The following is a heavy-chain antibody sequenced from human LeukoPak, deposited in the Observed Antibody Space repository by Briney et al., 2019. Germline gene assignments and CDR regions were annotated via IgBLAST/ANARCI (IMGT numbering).Heavy chain of an antibody. V-gene: IGHV3-53*01. CDR2: IYSGGNT. CDR3: VRDAGSSSSPWGDAFDI. Sequence: GGSLRLSCAASGFTVSSNYMSWVRQAPGKGLEWVSVIYSGGNTYYADSVKGRFTISRDNSKNTLYLQMNSLRVEDTAVYYCVRDAGSSSSPWGDAFDIWGQGTMVTVSS. CDR1: GFTVSSNY. D-gene: IGHD6-13*01. J-gene: IGHJ3*02.